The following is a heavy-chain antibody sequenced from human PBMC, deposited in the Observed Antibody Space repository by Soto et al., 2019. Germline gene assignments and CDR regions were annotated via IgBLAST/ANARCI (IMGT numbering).Heavy chain of an antibody. CDR3: ARATVVTRLYWFDP. D-gene: IGHD4-17*01. J-gene: IGHJ5*02. Sequence: PSETLSLTCAVYGGSFSGYYWSWIRQPPGKGLEWIGEINHSGSTNYNPSLKSRVTISVDTSKNQFSLKLSSVTAADTAVYYCARATVVTRLYWFDPWGQGTLVTVS. CDR1: GGSFSGYY. CDR2: INHSGST. V-gene: IGHV4-34*01.